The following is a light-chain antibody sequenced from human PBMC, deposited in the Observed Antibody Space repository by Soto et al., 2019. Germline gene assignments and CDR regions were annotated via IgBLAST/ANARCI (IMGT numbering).Light chain of an antibody. J-gene: IGKJ4*01. CDR1: QSVTSSY. V-gene: IGKV3-20*01. CDR2: ATS. Sequence: EIELTQSPGTLSLSPGERATLSCRASQSVTSSYLAWYQQKPGQAPRLLIYATSSRATGIPDRFSGSGSGTDFTLTIGRLEPEDFAVYFCQQYGNSPLTFGGGTKVDIK. CDR3: QQYGNSPLT.